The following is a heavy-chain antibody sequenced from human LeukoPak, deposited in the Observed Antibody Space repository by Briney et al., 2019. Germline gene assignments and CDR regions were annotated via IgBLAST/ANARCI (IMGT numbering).Heavy chain of an antibody. CDR2: INPSGGST. V-gene: IGHV1-46*01. D-gene: IGHD6-19*01. CDR3: ARDRRSGWYDY. J-gene: IGHJ4*02. Sequence: GASVKVSCKASGYTFTSYYMHWVRQAPGQGLEWMGIINPSGGSTSYAQKFRGRVTMTRDTSTSTVYMELSSLRSEDTAVYYCARDRRSGWYDYWGQGTLVTVSS. CDR1: GYTFTSYY.